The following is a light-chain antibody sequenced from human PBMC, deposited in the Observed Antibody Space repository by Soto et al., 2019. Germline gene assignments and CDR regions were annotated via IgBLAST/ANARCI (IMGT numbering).Light chain of an antibody. CDR2: DAS. CDR1: QRISRW. V-gene: IGKV1-5*01. J-gene: IGKJ1*01. CDR3: QQYNDYSGM. Sequence: DIQMTQSPSTLSASVGDRVTITCRASQRISRWLAWHQQKPGKAPRLLIYDASNLQRGVPSRFSGSGSGTEFTLTIASLQPEDFATYYCQQYNDYSGMFGQGTKVEI.